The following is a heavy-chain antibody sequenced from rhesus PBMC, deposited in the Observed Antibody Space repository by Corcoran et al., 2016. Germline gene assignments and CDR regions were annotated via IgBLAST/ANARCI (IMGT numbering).Heavy chain of an antibody. D-gene: IGHD2-21*01. CDR1: SGSISGYYL. CDR3: ARAECTGSGCYPRYFEF. CDR2: IYGGSGST. J-gene: IGHJ1*01. Sequence: QVQLQESGPGVVKPSETLSLTCAVSSGSISGYYLWSWIRQPPGKGRNWIGYIYGGSGSTSYNPSLKSRVIISIATSKNQFSLKLSSVTAADTAVYYCARAECTGSGCYPRYFEFWGQGALVTVSS. V-gene: IGHV4S7*01.